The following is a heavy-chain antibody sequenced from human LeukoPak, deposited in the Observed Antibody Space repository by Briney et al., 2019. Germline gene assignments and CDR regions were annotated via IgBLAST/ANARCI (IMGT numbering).Heavy chain of an antibody. CDR2: INPSGGST. CDR1: GGTFSGYA. CDR3: ARAGPFDP. J-gene: IGHJ5*02. V-gene: IGHV1-46*01. Sequence: ASVKVSCKASGGTFSGYAISWVRQAPGQGLEWMGIINPSGGSTSYAQKFQGRVTMTRDTSTSTVYMELSSLRSEDTAVYYCARAGPFDPWGQGTLVTVSS.